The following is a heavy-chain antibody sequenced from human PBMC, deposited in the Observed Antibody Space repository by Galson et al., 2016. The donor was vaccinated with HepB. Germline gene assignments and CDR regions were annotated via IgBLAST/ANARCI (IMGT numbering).Heavy chain of an antibody. D-gene: IGHD3-22*01. V-gene: IGHV3-53*05. CDR1: GFTVSSNY. Sequence: SLRLSCAASGFTVSSNYMSWVRQAPGKGLEWVSVIYSGGSTYYADSVKGRFTISRDNSKNTLYVQMNSLRPEDTAVYYCARDRETDSSKWGYFFYGMDVWGQGTTVTVSS. CDR3: ARDRETDSSKWGYFFYGMDV. CDR2: IYSGGST. J-gene: IGHJ6*02.